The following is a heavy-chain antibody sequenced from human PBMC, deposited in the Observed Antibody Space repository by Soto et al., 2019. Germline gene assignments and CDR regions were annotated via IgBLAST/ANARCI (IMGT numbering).Heavy chain of an antibody. D-gene: IGHD3-22*01. J-gene: IGHJ4*02. Sequence: GGSLRLSCVGSGFIFSSYGMSWVRQAPGKGLEWVSTITNNGDSTYYADSVKGRFSVSRDLSTLYLQMNSLRAEDTAVYYCAKASGDQWLLPLFDSWGQGTLVTVSS. CDR2: ITNNGDST. CDR3: AKASGDQWLLPLFDS. V-gene: IGHV3-23*01. CDR1: GFIFSSYG.